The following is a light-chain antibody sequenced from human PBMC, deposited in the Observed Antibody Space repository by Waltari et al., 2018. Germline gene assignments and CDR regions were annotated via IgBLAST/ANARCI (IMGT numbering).Light chain of an antibody. V-gene: IGKV1-39*01. CDR2: AAS. CDR3: QQSYSILRT. Sequence: DIQMTQSPSPLSASVGDRVTITCRASQNIDKSLNWYQQKPGKAPNLLIYAASSLQTGVPSRFSGSGSGTDFTLTITSLQPEDFATYYCQQSYSILRTFGQGTKLGI. CDR1: QNIDKS. J-gene: IGKJ1*01.